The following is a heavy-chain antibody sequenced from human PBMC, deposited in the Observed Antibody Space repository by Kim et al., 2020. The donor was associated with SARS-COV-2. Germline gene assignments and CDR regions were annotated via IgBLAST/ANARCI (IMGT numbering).Heavy chain of an antibody. D-gene: IGHD2-2*03. V-gene: IGHV3-30*18. CDR2: ISYDGSNK. CDR3: AKELVDIVVVPAAIWSYGMDV. Sequence: GGSLRLSCAASGFTFSSYGMHWVRQAPGKGLEWVAVISYDGSNKYYADSVKGRFTISRDNSKNTLYLQMNSLRAEDTAVYYCAKELVDIVVVPAAIWSYGMDVWGQGTTVTVSS. J-gene: IGHJ6*02. CDR1: GFTFSSYG.